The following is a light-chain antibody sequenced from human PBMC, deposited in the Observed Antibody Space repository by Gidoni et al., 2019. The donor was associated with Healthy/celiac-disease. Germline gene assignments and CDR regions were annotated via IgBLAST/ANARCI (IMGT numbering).Light chain of an antibody. CDR1: QDISNY. V-gene: IGKV1-33*01. J-gene: IGKJ5*01. Sequence: DIQMTQSPSSPSASVGDRVTITCQASQDISNYLNWYQQKPVPSRFSGSGSGTDFTFTISSLQPEDIATYYCQQYDNLPQTFGQGTRLEIK. CDR3: QQYDNLPQT.